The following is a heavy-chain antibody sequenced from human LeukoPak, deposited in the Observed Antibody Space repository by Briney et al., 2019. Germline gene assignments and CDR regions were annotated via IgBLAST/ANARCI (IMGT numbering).Heavy chain of an antibody. D-gene: IGHD4-11*01. J-gene: IGHJ5*02. V-gene: IGHV3-21*01. Sequence: PGGSLRLSCAASGFSVRNLYMSWVRQAPGKGLQWVSSISRGSSYIYYADSVKGRFTISRDNAKNSLYLQMNSLTAEDTAVYYCARDRLSEHDYSNYGEGWFDPWGQGTLVTVSS. CDR3: ARDRLSEHDYSNYGEGWFDP. CDR2: ISRGSSYI. CDR1: GFSVRNLY.